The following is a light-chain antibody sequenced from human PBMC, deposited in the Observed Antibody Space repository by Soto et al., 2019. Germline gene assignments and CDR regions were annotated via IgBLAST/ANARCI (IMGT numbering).Light chain of an antibody. CDR2: DVN. V-gene: IGLV2-14*01. CDR3: SSYTTNSPVV. CDR1: SSDVGGYNY. Sequence: QSALTQPASVSGSPGQSITISCTGTSSDVGGYNYVSWYQQHPGKAPKLMIYDVNNRPSGVSNRFSGSKSGNTASLTISGLQAEDEADYYCSSYTTNSPVVFGGGTKVTVL. J-gene: IGLJ2*01.